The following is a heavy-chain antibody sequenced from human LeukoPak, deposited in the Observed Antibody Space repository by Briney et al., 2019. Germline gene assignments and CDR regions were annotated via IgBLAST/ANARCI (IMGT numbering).Heavy chain of an antibody. V-gene: IGHV3-48*03. CDR1: GFTFSSYE. J-gene: IGHJ4*02. Sequence: GGSLRLSCSASGFTFSSYEMNWVRQAPGKGLEWVSSISSGAATIYYTDSVQGRFTISRDNAKNSLFLQMNSLRAEDTAVYYCARVGALSSSWLLYWGQGTLLPVSS. CDR2: ISSGAATI. CDR3: ARVGALSSSWLLY. D-gene: IGHD6-13*01.